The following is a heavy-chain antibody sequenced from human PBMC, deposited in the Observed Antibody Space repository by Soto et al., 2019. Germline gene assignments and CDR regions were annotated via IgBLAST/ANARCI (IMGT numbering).Heavy chain of an antibody. D-gene: IGHD6-25*01. CDR1: GYTFTDYH. Sequence: ASVKVSCKASGYTFTDYHIHWVRQAPGQGLEFMGWINANNGGAGSAQQFQGRVTVTRDTSITTVYMELSNLRSDDTAVYYCAREGGSETLQPSYNWFDTWGQGTMVTVS. J-gene: IGHJ5*02. CDR3: AREGGSETLQPSYNWFDT. V-gene: IGHV1-2*02. CDR2: INANNGGA.